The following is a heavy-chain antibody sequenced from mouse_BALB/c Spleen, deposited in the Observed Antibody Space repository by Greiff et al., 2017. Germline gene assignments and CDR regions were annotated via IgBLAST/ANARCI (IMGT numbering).Heavy chain of an antibody. CDR1: GDSITSGY. J-gene: IGHJ4*01. V-gene: IGHV3-8*02. CDR3: ARCGSTMITLGAMDY. CDR2: ISYSGST. D-gene: IGHD2-4*01. Sequence: EVKLVESGPSLVKPSQTLSLTCSVTGDSITSGYWNWIRKFPGNKLEYMGYISYSGSTYYNPSLKSRISITRDTSKNQYYLQLNSVTTEDTATYYCARCGSTMITLGAMDYWGQGTSVTVSS.